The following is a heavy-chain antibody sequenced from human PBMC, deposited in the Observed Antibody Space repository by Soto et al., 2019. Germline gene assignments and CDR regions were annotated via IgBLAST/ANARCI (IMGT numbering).Heavy chain of an antibody. CDR1: GGSISSGW. D-gene: IGHD2-2*01. CDR2: ILYSGTT. Sequence: QVQLQESGPGLVNPSGTLSLTCAVSGGSISSGWWTWVRQPPGKGLEWIGEILYSGTTNYNSSLNSRVTISIDNSKKQFSLILSSVTAADTAVYYCSSRITDAPTWGQGTLVTVSS. CDR3: SSRITDAPT. J-gene: IGHJ5*02. V-gene: IGHV4-4*02.